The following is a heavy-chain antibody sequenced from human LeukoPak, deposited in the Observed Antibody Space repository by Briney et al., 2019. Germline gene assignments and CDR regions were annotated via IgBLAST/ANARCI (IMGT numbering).Heavy chain of an antibody. CDR2: INHSGST. V-gene: IGHV4-34*01. CDR3: ARGWPHYYGSGSSPHNWFDP. Sequence: SETLSLTCAVYGGSFSGYYWSWIRQPPGKGLEWIGEINHSGSTNYNPSLKSRVTISVETSKNQFSLKLSSVTAADTAVYYCARGWPHYYGSGSSPHNWFDPWGQGTLVTVSS. J-gene: IGHJ5*02. D-gene: IGHD3-10*01. CDR1: GGSFSGYY.